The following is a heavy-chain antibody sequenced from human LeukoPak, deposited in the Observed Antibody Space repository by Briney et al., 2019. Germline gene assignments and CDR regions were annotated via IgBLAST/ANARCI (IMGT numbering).Heavy chain of an antibody. J-gene: IGHJ6*03. V-gene: IGHV4-59*01. D-gene: IGHD3-22*01. CDR2: IYYSGST. CDR3: ARGYYYDSSGYYYYYYYYMDV. CDR1: GGSISSYY. Sequence: PSETLSLTCTVSGGSISSYYWGWIRQPPGKGLEWIGYIYYSGSTNYNPSLKSRVTISVDTSKNQFSLKLSSVTAADTAVYYCARGYYYDSSGYYYYYYYYMDVWGKGTTVTVSS.